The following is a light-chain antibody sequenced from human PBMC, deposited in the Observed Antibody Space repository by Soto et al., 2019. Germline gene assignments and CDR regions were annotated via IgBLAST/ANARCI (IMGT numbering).Light chain of an antibody. CDR1: QSIDSG. CDR2: KAS. Sequence: DIQMTQSPSTLSASVGDRVTITCRASQSIDSGLAWYQQKPGKAPKLLIYKASTLESGVPLRFSGSGSGTEFTLTITSLQPDDCATYYCQQYHFFWTFGQGTRVEIK. CDR3: QQYHFFWT. J-gene: IGKJ1*01. V-gene: IGKV1-5*03.